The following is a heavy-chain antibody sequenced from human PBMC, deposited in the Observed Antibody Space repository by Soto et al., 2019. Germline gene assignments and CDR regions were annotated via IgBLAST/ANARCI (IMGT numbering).Heavy chain of an antibody. D-gene: IGHD2-21*02. CDR3: AGYTRGDYVWDY. J-gene: IGHJ4*02. V-gene: IGHV4-39*01. CDR1: GGSISSSSYY. Sequence: SETLSLTCTVSGGSISSSSYYWGWIRQPPGKGLEWIGSIYYSGSTYYNPSLNSRVTISVDTSKNQFSLKLSSVTAADTAVYYCAGYTRGDYVWDYWGQGTLVTVSS. CDR2: IYYSGST.